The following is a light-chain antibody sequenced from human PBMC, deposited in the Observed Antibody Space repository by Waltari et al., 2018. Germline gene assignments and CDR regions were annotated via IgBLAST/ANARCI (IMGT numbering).Light chain of an antibody. J-gene: IGLJ2*01. V-gene: IGLV1-51*01. CDR1: GSNIGNNF. CDR2: DNN. CDR3: GTWDTDLSVV. Sequence: QSVLTQPPSVSAAPGQKVTISCSGTGSNIGNNFVSWYQQLPGTAPKLLIYDNNKRPSGIPDRFSGSKSGTSATLGITGLQTGDDADYYCGTWDTDLSVVFGGGTKLTVL.